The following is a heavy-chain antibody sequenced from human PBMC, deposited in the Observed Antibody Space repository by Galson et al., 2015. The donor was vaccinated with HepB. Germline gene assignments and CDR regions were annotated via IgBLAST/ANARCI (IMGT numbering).Heavy chain of an antibody. CDR2: IWYDGRGQ. Sequence: SLRLSCAASGFIFRNYGMHWVRQAPGKGLEWVAVIWYDGRGQKYADSVKGRFTISRDNSRNTLYLQMSSLRVEDTALYYCAKLDSSGSSWGQGTLDTVSS. J-gene: IGHJ4*02. V-gene: IGHV3-33*06. CDR3: AKLDSSGSS. CDR1: GFIFRNYG. D-gene: IGHD6-19*01.